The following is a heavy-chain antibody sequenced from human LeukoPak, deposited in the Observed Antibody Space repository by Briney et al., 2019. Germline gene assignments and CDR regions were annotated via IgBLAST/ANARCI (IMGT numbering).Heavy chain of an antibody. V-gene: IGHV5-51*01. CDR2: IYPVDSDT. Sequence: GESLKISCKGSGYSFTSYCIGWVRQMPGKGLEWMGIIYPVDSDTRYSPSFQGQVTISPDKSINTAYLHWSSLKASDTAIYYCARFKVDDCSRSSCFSRGFDSWGQGTLVTVSS. J-gene: IGHJ4*02. D-gene: IGHD2-2*01. CDR3: ARFKVDDCSRSSCFSRGFDS. CDR1: GYSFTSYC.